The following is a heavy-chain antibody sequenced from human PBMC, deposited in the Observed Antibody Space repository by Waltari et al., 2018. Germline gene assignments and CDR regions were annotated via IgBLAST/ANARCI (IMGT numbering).Heavy chain of an antibody. D-gene: IGHD3-22*01. CDR1: GGSISSSSYY. J-gene: IGHJ5*02. CDR3: AQYYYDSSGYYH. Sequence: QLQLQESGPGLVKPSETLSLTCTVSGGSISSSSYYWGWIRQPPGKGLEWIGSIYYSGSTYYNPSLKSRVTISVDTSKNQFSLKLSSVTAADTAVYYCAQYYYDSSGYYHWGQGTLVTVSS. CDR2: IYYSGST. V-gene: IGHV4-39*01.